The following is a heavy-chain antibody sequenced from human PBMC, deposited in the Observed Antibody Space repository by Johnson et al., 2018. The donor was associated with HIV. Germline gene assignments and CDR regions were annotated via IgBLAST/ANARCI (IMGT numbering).Heavy chain of an antibody. CDR2: ISWNSGSI. CDR1: GFTFDDYA. Sequence: VQLVESGGGLVQPGRSLRLSCAASGFTFDDYAMHWVRQAPGKGLEWVSGISWNSGSIGYADSVKGRFTISRDNAKNSLYLQMNSLRAEDTALYYCAKALYYYDSSGNDAFDIWGQGTMVTVSS. V-gene: IGHV3-9*01. CDR3: AKALYYYDSSGNDAFDI. D-gene: IGHD3-22*01. J-gene: IGHJ3*02.